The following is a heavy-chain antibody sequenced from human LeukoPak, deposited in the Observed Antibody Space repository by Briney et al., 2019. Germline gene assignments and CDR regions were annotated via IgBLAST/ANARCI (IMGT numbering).Heavy chain of an antibody. CDR1: GGSISSYY. CDR2: IYYSGST. CDR3: ARHFAFAYYYMDV. J-gene: IGHJ6*03. Sequence: PSETLSLTCTVSGGSISSYYWSWIRQPPGKGLEWFGYIYYSGSTNYNPSLKSRVTISVDTSKNQFSLKLSSVTAADTAVYYCARHFAFAYYYMDVWGKGTTVTVSS. V-gene: IGHV4-59*08.